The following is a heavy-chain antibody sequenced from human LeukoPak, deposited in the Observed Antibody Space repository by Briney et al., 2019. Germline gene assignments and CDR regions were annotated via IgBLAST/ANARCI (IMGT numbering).Heavy chain of an antibody. CDR3: ARGKHDYDFWSGSPHYYFDY. D-gene: IGHD3-3*01. CDR2: IYYSGST. J-gene: IGHJ4*02. Sequence: SSETLSLTCTVSGGSISSYYWSWIRQPAGKGLEWIGYIYYSGSTNYNPSLKSRVTISVDTSKNQFSLKLSSVTAADTAVYYCARGKHDYDFWSGSPHYYFDYWGQGTLVTVSS. CDR1: GGSISSYY. V-gene: IGHV4-59*01.